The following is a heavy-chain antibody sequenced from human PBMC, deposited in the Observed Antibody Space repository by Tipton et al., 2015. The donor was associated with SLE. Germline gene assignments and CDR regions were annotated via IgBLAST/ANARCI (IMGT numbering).Heavy chain of an antibody. V-gene: IGHV3-30*04. CDR2: TSYDGSQK. Sequence: SLRLSCAASGFTFSTYAMHWVRQAPGKGLEWVAFTSYDGSQKKYTDSVKGRFTISRDNSKNMLYLQMNSLGPEDTAVYYCVRGRRDADYDFWSRYYIFDPWGQGTLVTVSS. CDR3: VRGRRDADYDFWSRYYIFDP. D-gene: IGHD3-3*01. CDR1: GFTFSTYA. J-gene: IGHJ5*02.